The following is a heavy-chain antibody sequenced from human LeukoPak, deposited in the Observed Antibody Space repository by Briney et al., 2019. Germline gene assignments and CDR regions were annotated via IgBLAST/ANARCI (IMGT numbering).Heavy chain of an antibody. CDR1: GYTFTSYG. V-gene: IGHV1-18*01. CDR3: ARETYSSGWYLDD. Sequence: ASVKVSCKASGYTFTSYGMSWVRQAPGQGLEWMGWISPYNGNTNYSQKVQGRFTMTTDTSTSTAYMELKSLRSDDTAIYYCARETYSSGWYLDDWGQGNLVTVSS. CDR2: ISPYNGNT. J-gene: IGHJ4*02. D-gene: IGHD6-19*01.